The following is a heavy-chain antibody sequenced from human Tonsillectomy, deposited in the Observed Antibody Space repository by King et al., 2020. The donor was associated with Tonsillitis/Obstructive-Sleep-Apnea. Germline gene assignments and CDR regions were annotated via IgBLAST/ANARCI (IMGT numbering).Heavy chain of an antibody. J-gene: IGHJ4*02. CDR1: GFTFSSYA. V-gene: IGHV3-30*01. CDR3: ARDGAVVPAAITYFDN. CDR2: ISYEGNNK. D-gene: IGHD2-2*02. Sequence: VQLVESGGGVVQPGRSLRLSCAASGFTFSSYAMHWVRQAPGKGLEWVAVISYEGNNKYYADSVKGRFTISRDNSKNTLHLQMNSLRAEDTAVYYCARDGAVVPAAITYFDNWGQGTLVTVSS.